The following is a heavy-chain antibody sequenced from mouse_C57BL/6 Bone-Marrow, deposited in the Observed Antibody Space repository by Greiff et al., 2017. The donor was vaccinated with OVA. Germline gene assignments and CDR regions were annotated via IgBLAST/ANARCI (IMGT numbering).Heavy chain of an antibody. V-gene: IGHV1-80*01. J-gene: IGHJ1*03. D-gene: IGHD1-1*01. CDR1: GYAFSSYW. CDR3: ARRAPYYGSSYGYFDV. CDR2: IYPGDGDT. Sequence: QVQLQQSGAELVKPGASVKISCKASGYAFSSYWMNWVKQRPGKGLEWIGQIYPGDGDTNYNGKVKGKATLTADKSSSTAYMQLSSLTSEDSAVYFCARRAPYYGSSYGYFDVWGTGTTVTVSS.